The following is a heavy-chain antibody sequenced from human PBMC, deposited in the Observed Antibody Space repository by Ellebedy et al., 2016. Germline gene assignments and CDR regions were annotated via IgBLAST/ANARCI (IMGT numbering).Heavy chain of an antibody. J-gene: IGHJ3*02. CDR3: ARALGTTVVTPTI. V-gene: IGHV3-74*01. Sequence: GESLKISXAASGFTFIAHWMYWFRQAPGKGLDCVSRIKSDETNIVYADSVKGRFTISRDNAKNTLYLQMNSLRAKDTAVYYCARALGTTVVTPTIWGQGTMVTVSS. CDR1: GFTFIAHW. D-gene: IGHD4-23*01. CDR2: IKSDETNI.